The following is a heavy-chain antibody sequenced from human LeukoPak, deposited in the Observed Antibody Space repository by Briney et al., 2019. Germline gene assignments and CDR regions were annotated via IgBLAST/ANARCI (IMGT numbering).Heavy chain of an antibody. J-gene: IGHJ1*01. Sequence: GGSLRLSCAASGFTFSSNYMSWVRQAPGKGLEWVSVTYSNGRTYYADSVKGRFTISRDNSKNTVSLQMNSLRGDDTAVYYCAKDDAWGRYKDWGQGTLVTVSS. D-gene: IGHD3-16*01. CDR3: AKDDAWGRYKD. CDR2: TYSNGRT. CDR1: GFTFSSNY. V-gene: IGHV3-53*01.